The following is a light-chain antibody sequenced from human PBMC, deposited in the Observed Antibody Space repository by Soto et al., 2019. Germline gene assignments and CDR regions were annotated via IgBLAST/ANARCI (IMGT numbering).Light chain of an antibody. CDR1: QSVSSSY. Sequence: EIVLTQSPGTLSLSPGERATLSCRASQSVSSSYLAWYQQKPGQAPRLLIYGASGRATGIPDRFSGSGSGTDFTLTISRLDPEDFAVYYCQQDGSSPITFGQGTRLEIK. J-gene: IGKJ5*01. CDR2: GAS. CDR3: QQDGSSPIT. V-gene: IGKV3-20*01.